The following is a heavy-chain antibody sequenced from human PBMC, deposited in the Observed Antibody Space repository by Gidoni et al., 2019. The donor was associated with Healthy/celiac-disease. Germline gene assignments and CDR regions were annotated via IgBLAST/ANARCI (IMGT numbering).Heavy chain of an antibody. CDR1: GGSISSSSYY. V-gene: IGHV4-39*01. J-gene: IGHJ6*02. D-gene: IGHD2-2*01. CDR3: ASTPGYCSSTSCYGYYYYGMDV. CDR2: IYYSGST. Sequence: QLQLQESGPGLVKPSETLSLTCTVSGGSISSSSYYWGWIRQPPGKGLEWIGSIYYSGSTYYNTSLKSRVTISVDTSKNQFSLKLSSVTAADTAVYYCASTPGYCSSTSCYGYYYYGMDVWGQGTTVTVSS.